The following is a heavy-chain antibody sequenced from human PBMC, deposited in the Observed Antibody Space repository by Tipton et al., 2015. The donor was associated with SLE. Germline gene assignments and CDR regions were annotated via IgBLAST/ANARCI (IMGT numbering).Heavy chain of an antibody. CDR2: ISWNSGFL. CDR1: GFTFDDYV. Sequence: SLRLSCEASGFTFDDYVMHWVRQAPGKGLEWVSGISWNSGFLGYADSVKGRFTISRDNAKHSLYLQMNSLRADDTALYYCVRDILPRYSGYLGHDYWGQGTLVAVSS. CDR3: VRDILPRYSGYLGHDY. V-gene: IGHV3-9*01. D-gene: IGHD5-12*01. J-gene: IGHJ4*02.